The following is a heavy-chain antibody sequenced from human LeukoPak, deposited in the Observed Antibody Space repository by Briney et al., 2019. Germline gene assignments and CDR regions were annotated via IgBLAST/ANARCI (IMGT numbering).Heavy chain of an antibody. CDR3: ARWMRYSSGWYTFDY. V-gene: IGHV3-23*01. Sequence: GGSLRLSCAASGFTFSSYAMSWVRQAPGKGLEWVSAISGSGGSTYYADSVKGRFTISRHNSKNTLYLQMNSLRAEDTAVYYCARWMRYSSGWYTFDYWGQGTLVTVSS. J-gene: IGHJ4*02. CDR2: ISGSGGST. D-gene: IGHD6-19*01. CDR1: GFTFSSYA.